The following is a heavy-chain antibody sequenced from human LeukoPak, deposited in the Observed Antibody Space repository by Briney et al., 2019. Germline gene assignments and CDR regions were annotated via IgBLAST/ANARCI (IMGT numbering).Heavy chain of an antibody. Sequence: SETLSLTCTVSGGSISGYFWSWIRQPPGKGLEWIGYIYYSGSTSYNPSLKSRVTMSVDTSKNQFSLKLSSVTAADTAVYYCARDIIGSFNYYDPWGQGTLVTVSS. V-gene: IGHV4-59*12. J-gene: IGHJ5*02. D-gene: IGHD1-1*01. CDR1: GGSISGYF. CDR3: ARDIIGSFNYYDP. CDR2: IYYSGST.